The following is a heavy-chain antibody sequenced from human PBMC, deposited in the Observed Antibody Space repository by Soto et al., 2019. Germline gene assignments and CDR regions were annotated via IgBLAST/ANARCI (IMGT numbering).Heavy chain of an antibody. CDR2: IYYSGST. CDR1: GGSISSYY. D-gene: IGHD1-20*01. V-gene: IGHV4-59*01. Sequence: QVQLQESGPGLVKPSETLSLTCTVSGGSISSYYWSWIRQPPGKGLEWIGYIYYSGSTNYNPSLKSRVTISVDTSKNQFSLKLSSVTAADTAVYYCARVNWNMGIDDAFDIWGQGTMVTVSS. J-gene: IGHJ3*02. CDR3: ARVNWNMGIDDAFDI.